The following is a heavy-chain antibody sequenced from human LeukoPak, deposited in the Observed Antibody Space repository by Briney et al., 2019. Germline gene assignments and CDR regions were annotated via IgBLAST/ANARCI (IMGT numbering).Heavy chain of an antibody. V-gene: IGHV3-48*03. J-gene: IGHJ3*02. CDR2: ISISGSTT. Sequence: QSGGSLRLSCAASGFTFSTYEMNWVRQAPGKGLEWVSYISISGSTTYYADSMKGRFTISRDNGKKSLYLQMNSLRAEDTAVYYCAREGYGDYDTDAFDIWGQGTMVTVSS. CDR1: GFTFSTYE. D-gene: IGHD4-17*01. CDR3: AREGYGDYDTDAFDI.